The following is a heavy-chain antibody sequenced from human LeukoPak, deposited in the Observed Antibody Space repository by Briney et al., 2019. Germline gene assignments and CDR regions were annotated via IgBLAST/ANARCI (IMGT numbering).Heavy chain of an antibody. CDR1: GYTFTSYG. D-gene: IGHD6-13*01. Sequence: ASVKVSCKASGYTFTSYGISWVRQATGQGLGWMGWISAYNGNTNYAQKLQGRATMTTDTSTSTAYMELRSLRSDDTAVYYCARTHKIAAAGIRRAYYWGQGTLVTVSP. CDR2: ISAYNGNT. J-gene: IGHJ4*02. CDR3: ARTHKIAAAGIRRAYY. V-gene: IGHV1-18*01.